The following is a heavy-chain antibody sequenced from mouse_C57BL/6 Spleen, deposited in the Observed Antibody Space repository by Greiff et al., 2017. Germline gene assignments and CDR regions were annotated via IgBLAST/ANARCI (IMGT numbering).Heavy chain of an antibody. D-gene: IGHD1-1*01. V-gene: IGHV14-4*01. CDR3: TAITTVVAGYFDY. Sequence: KTTITADTSSNTAYLQLSSLTSEDTAVYYCTAITTVVAGYFDYWGQGTTLTVSS. J-gene: IGHJ2*01.